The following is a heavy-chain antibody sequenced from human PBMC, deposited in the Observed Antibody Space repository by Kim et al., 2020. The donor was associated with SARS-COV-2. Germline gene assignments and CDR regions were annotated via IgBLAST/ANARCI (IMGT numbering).Heavy chain of an antibody. V-gene: IGHV1-69*01. Sequence: YAQKFQGRVTITADESTSTAYMELSSLRSEDTAVYYCARTGPGSSWYLYYWGQGTLVTVSS. CDR3: ARTGPGSSWYLYY. J-gene: IGHJ4*02. D-gene: IGHD6-13*01.